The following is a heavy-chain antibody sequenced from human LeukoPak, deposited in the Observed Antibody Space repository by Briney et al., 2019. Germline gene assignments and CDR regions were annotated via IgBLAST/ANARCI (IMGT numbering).Heavy chain of an antibody. V-gene: IGHV3-33*01. CDR3: ARRSIAGATLFDY. D-gene: IGHD1-26*01. CDR2: IWYDGSNK. J-gene: IGHJ4*02. Sequence: PGRSLRLSCAASGFTFSSYGMHWVRQAPGKGLEWVAVIWYDGSNKYYADSVKGRFTISRDNSKNTLYLQMNSLRAEDTAVYYCARRSIAGATLFDYWGQGTLVTVSS. CDR1: GFTFSSYG.